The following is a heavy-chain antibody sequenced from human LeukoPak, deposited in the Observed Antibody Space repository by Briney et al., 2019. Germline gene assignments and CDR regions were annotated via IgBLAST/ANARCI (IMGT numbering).Heavy chain of an antibody. CDR2: IYYSGST. D-gene: IGHD4-23*01. CDR1: GGSISSSNYY. Sequence: SETLSLTCDVSGGSISSSNYYWGWIRQPPGKGLEWIGSIYYSGSTYYNPSLKSRVTISVDTSKNQFSLKLSSVTAADTAVYYCARRVSDDYGGNLYWFDNWGQGTLVTVSS. CDR3: ARRVSDDYGGNLYWFDN. J-gene: IGHJ4*02. V-gene: IGHV4-39*01.